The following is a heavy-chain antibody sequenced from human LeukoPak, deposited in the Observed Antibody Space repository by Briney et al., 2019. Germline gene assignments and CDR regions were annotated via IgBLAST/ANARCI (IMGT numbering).Heavy chain of an antibody. V-gene: IGHV4-39*01. Sequence: PSETLSLTCTVSGGSISSSSYYWGWIRQPPGKGLEWIGSIYYSRSTYYNPSLKSRVTISVDASKNQFSLKLSSVTAADTAVYYCARVPTVTFFDYWGQGTLVTVSS. CDR3: ARVPTVTFFDY. D-gene: IGHD4-17*01. J-gene: IGHJ4*02. CDR2: IYYSRST. CDR1: GGSISSSSYY.